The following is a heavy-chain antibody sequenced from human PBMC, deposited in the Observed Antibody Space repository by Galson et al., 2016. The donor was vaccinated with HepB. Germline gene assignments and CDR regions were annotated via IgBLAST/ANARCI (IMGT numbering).Heavy chain of an antibody. CDR2: INQAGNEQ. D-gene: IGHD4-17*01. Sequence: SLRLSCAVSGFTFSNYWMSWVRQAPGKGLEWVANINQAGNEQYYLDSVRGRFTISRDNAKNSLDLQMNSLRVEDTAVYYCARVEDYVFEYWGQGALVTVSS. CDR3: ARVEDYVFEY. CDR1: GFTFSNYW. J-gene: IGHJ4*02. V-gene: IGHV3-7*01.